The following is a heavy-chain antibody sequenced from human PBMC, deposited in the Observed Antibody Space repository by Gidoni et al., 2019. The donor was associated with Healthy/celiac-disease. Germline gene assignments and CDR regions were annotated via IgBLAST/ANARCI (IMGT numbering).Heavy chain of an antibody. D-gene: IGHD6-13*01. J-gene: IGHJ5*02. CDR3: ARGEYSSSWYKDNWFDP. Sequence: QVQLVQSGAEVTKPGASVNVSCNASGYTFPSYYINWVRQATGQGLEWMGWMNPNSGNTGDAKKFQGRVTMTRNTSKSTAYMELSSLRSEDTAVYYCARGEYSSSWYKDNWFDPWGQGTLVTVSS. CDR2: MNPNSGNT. V-gene: IGHV1-8*01. CDR1: GYTFPSYY.